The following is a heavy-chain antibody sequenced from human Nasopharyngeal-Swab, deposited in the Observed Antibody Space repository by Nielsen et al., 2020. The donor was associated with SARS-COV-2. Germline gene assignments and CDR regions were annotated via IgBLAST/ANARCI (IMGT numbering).Heavy chain of an antibody. V-gene: IGHV5-10-1*01. J-gene: IGHJ6*03. D-gene: IGHD3-3*01. Sequence: GESLKISCKGSGYSFISYCIAWVRQMPGKGLEWMGRIDPSDSYTNYSPSFQGHVTISADKSISTAYLQWSSLKASDTAMYYCARVLRFLEWPPAYYMDVWGKGTTVTVSS. CDR2: IDPSDSYT. CDR1: GYSFISYC. CDR3: ARVLRFLEWPPAYYMDV.